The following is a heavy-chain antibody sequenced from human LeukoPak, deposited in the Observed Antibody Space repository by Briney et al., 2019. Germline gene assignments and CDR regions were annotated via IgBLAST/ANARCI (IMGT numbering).Heavy chain of an antibody. CDR1: GFTASNNF. CDR3: ARVPKGTSGSFFDL. V-gene: IGHV3-53*01. D-gene: IGHD3-10*01. CDR2: IYSNNST. Sequence: GGSLRLSCAASGFTASNNFLRCVRQTPGKGLEWVSLIYSNNSTYYGDYLRGRFTISRDNSKNTMYLQMHSLRAEDTAIYYCARVPKGTSGSFFDLWGQGTLVTVSS. J-gene: IGHJ4*02.